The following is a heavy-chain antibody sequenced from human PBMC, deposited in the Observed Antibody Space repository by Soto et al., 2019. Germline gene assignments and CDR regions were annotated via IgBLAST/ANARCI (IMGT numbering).Heavy chain of an antibody. CDR3: DRGYGSSLGFD. Sequence: PGGSLRLSCAASGFTFSSYAMHWVRQAPGKGLEWVGFIWYDGSNTFYAESVKGRFTISRDNSKDTVYLQINALRAEDTAVYYCDRGYGSSLGFDWGQGTLVTVSS. D-gene: IGHD6-6*01. CDR1: GFTFSSYA. V-gene: IGHV3-33*01. CDR2: IWYDGSNT. J-gene: IGHJ4*02.